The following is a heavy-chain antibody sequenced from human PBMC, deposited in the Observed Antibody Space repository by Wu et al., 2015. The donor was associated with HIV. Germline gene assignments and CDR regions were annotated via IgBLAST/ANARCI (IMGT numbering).Heavy chain of an antibody. D-gene: IGHD2-15*01. Sequence: QVQLVQSGAEVKKPGASVKVSCKASGYTFINYYIHWVRQAPGQGPEWMGIIIPSSGGINTAQKFKDRVTITRDTTTSTVYMELRRLTSGDTAVYYCARQGANCSGGRCYGSDAFDIWGQGTIVTVSS. CDR1: GYTFINYY. CDR2: IIPSSGGI. J-gene: IGHJ3*02. V-gene: IGHV1-46*03. CDR3: ARQGANCSGGRCYGSDAFDI.